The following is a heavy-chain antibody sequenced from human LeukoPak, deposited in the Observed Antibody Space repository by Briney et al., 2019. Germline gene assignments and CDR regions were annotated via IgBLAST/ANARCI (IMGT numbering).Heavy chain of an antibody. CDR3: ARDGSYCSGGGCYTGAYFEH. CDR1: GFTFSTYA. J-gene: IGHJ1*01. CDR2: ISDSGSYK. D-gene: IGHD2-15*01. Sequence: GGSLRLSCAASGFTFSTYAMHWVRQAPGKGLEWVSVISDSGSYKFYGDSVKGRFTISRDNSQNTLYLQMNSLRAEDSAVYYCARDGSYCSGGGCYTGAYFEHWGQGALVTVSS. V-gene: IGHV3-30-3*01.